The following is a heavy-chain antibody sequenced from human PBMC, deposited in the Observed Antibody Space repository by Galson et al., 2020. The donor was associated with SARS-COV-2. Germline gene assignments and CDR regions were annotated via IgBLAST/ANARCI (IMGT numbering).Heavy chain of an antibody. J-gene: IGHJ4*02. Sequence: SETLSLTCTVSGASIGSGAFYWSWIRQHPGKGLEWIGYIYYSGSSYYNPSLQSRVTMSVDTSNNQFSLKLSSVTAADTAVYYCATGESQWPDTLVYWGQGTRVTVSS. CDR2: IYYSGSS. V-gene: IGHV4-31*03. CDR1: GASIGSGAFY. CDR3: ATGESQWPDTLVY. D-gene: IGHD3-10*01.